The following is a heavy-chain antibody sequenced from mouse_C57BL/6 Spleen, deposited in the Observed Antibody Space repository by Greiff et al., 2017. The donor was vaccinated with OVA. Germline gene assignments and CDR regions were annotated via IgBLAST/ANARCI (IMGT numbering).Heavy chain of an antibody. J-gene: IGHJ4*01. CDR1: GYTFTSYW. V-gene: IGHV1-69*01. Sequence: VQLQESGAELVMPGASVKLSCKASGYTFTSYWMHWVKQRPGQGLEWIGEIDPSDSYTNYNQKFKGKSTLTVDKSSSTAYMQLSSLTSEDSAVYYFARNPFITTGYYAMDYWGQGTSVTVSS. CDR2: IDPSDSYT. CDR3: ARNPFITTGYYAMDY. D-gene: IGHD1-1*01.